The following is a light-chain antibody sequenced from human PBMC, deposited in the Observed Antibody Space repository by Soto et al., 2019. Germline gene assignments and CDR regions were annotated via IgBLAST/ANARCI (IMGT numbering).Light chain of an antibody. V-gene: IGLV2-8*01. CDR1: SSDVGSYNF. Sequence: QSVLTQPPSASGSPGQSVTISCTGTSSDVGSYNFVSWYQQHPGKAPKLMIYEVSKRPSGVPDRFSGSKSGNTASLTVSGLQAEDEADYYCSSYTNINTRACVFGTGTKLTVL. J-gene: IGLJ1*01. CDR3: SSYTNINTRACV. CDR2: EVS.